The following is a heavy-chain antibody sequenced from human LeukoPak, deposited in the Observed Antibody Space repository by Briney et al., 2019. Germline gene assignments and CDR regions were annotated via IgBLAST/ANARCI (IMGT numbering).Heavy chain of an antibody. CDR3: ARAVGTQYYYDSSSYQPLFDY. CDR1: GGSISSYY. V-gene: IGHV4-59*01. J-gene: IGHJ4*02. CDR2: IYYSGST. Sequence: SETLSLTCTVSGGSISSYYWSWIRQPPGKGLEWIGYIYYSGSTNYNPSLKSRVTISVDTSKNQFSLKLSSVTAADTAVYYCARAVGTQYYYDSSSYQPLFDYWGQGTLVTVSS. D-gene: IGHD3-22*01.